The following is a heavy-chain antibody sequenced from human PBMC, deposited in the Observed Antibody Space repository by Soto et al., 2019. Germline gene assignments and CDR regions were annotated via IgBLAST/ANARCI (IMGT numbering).Heavy chain of an antibody. CDR2: IIPIFGTA. Sequence: QVQLVQSGAEVKKPGSSVKVSCKASGGTFSSYAISWVRQAPGQGLECMGRIIPIFGTANYAQKFQGRVTITAVESASTAYMELSSLRSEDTAVYYCARSRYSSPVLYYYYYGMHGWGQGTTVTVS. J-gene: IGHJ6*02. D-gene: IGHD6-13*01. CDR3: ARSRYSSPVLYYYYYGMHG. CDR1: GGTFSSYA. V-gene: IGHV1-69*01.